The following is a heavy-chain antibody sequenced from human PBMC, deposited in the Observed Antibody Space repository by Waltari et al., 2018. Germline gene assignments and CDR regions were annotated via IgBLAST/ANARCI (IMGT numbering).Heavy chain of an antibody. D-gene: IGHD3-22*01. CDR1: GGTFSSYA. Sequence: QVQLVQSGAEVKKPGSSVKVSCKASGGTFSSYAISWVRQAPGQGLEWMGGIIRSVGTANDEQEFKGRVTITADESTSTDYRELSSLRAEDTTVYYCASEGDSSGYYKGWFDPWGQGTLVTVSS. J-gene: IGHJ5*02. V-gene: IGHV1-69*12. CDR3: ASEGDSSGYYKGWFDP. CDR2: IIRSVGTA.